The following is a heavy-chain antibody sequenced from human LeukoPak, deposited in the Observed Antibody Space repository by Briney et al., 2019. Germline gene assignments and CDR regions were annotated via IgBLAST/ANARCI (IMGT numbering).Heavy chain of an antibody. V-gene: IGHV4-38-2*02. CDR3: ARHWESYASSWNY. CDR1: GYSISSGYY. CDR2: ISHSGST. J-gene: IGHJ4*02. D-gene: IGHD6-13*01. Sequence: SETLSLTCTVSGYSISSGYYWGWIRQPPGKGLKWIGSISHSGSTYYNPSLKSRVTISVDTSKNQFSLKLSSVTAADTAVYYCARHWESYASSWNYWGQGTLVTVSS.